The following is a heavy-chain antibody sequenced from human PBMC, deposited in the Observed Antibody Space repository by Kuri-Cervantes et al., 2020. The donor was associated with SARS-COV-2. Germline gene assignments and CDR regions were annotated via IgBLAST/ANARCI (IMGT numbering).Heavy chain of an antibody. Sequence: SQTLSLTCAVYGGSFSGYYWSWIRQPPGKGLEWIGEINHSGSTNYNPSLKSRVTISVDTSKNQFSLKLSSVTAADTAVYYCARGRGQLWGYYYMDVWGKGTTVTGYS. V-gene: IGHV4-34*01. CDR3: ARGRGQLWGYYYMDV. CDR1: GGSFSGYY. J-gene: IGHJ6*03. CDR2: INHSGST. D-gene: IGHD5-18*01.